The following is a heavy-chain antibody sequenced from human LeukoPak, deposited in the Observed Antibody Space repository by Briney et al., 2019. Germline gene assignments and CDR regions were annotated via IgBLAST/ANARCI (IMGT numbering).Heavy chain of an antibody. D-gene: IGHD2-21*02. CDR2: INPSGGST. V-gene: IGHV1-46*01. Sequence: ASVKVSCKASGYTFASYYMHWVRQAPGQGLEWMGIINPSGGSTSYAQKFQGRVTMTRDTSTSTVYMELSSLRSEDTAVYYCARGPRLVVVTAIPFDYWGQGTLVTVSS. J-gene: IGHJ4*02. CDR1: GYTFASYY. CDR3: ARGPRLVVVTAIPFDY.